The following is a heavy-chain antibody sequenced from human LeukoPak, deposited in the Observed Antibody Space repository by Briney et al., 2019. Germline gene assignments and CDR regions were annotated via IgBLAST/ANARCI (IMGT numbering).Heavy chain of an antibody. CDR1: GGPISSYY. Sequence: SETLSLTCTVSGGPISSYYWSWIRQPPGKRLEWIGYIYDSGSTNYNPSLKSRVTISIDTSKSQLSLKLSSVTAADTAVYYCARVPVTTYWYFDLWGRGTLVTVSS. V-gene: IGHV4-59*01. D-gene: IGHD4-17*01. J-gene: IGHJ2*01. CDR2: IYDSGST. CDR3: ARVPVTTYWYFDL.